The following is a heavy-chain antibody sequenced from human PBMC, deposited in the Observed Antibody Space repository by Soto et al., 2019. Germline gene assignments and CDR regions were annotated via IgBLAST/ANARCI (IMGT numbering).Heavy chain of an antibody. CDR2: INDDGIST. V-gene: IGHV3-74*01. CDR3: TRGPRSTSTGTGAF. CDR1: GFTFSLYW. Sequence: GSLRLSCAASGFTFSLYWMHWVRQVPGKGPEWVSRINDDGISTNYADSVKGRFTISRDNAKNTLYLQMNALRVEDTAVYYCTRGPRSTSTGTGAFWGQGTLVTVSS. J-gene: IGHJ4*02. D-gene: IGHD1-1*01.